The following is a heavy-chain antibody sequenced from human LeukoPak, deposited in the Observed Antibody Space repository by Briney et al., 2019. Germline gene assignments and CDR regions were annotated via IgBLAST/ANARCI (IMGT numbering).Heavy chain of an antibody. D-gene: IGHD6-19*01. V-gene: IGHV3-23*01. J-gene: IGHJ4*02. CDR3: ARDHPGSGWHVDY. CDR1: GFTFGSYA. CDR2: ISGSGGSP. Sequence: PGGSLRLSCAASGFTFGSYAMGWVRQAPGKGLEWVSAISGSGGSPYYTDSVKGRFTISKDNSKDTLYLQMNSLRDEDTAVYYCARDHPGSGWHVDYWGQATLVTVSS.